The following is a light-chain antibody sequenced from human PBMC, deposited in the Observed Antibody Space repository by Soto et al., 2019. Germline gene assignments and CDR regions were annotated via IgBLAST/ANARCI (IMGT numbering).Light chain of an antibody. CDR3: QQYANTPYT. V-gene: IGKV3-20*01. J-gene: IGKJ2*01. CDR1: QSVRSNY. Sequence: EIVLTQSPGILSLSPGEGATLSCRASQSVRSNYLAWYQQKPGQTPRLLFYGASSRATGIPVRFSGSGAGTDFTLTISRLEPEDVAVYYCQQYANTPYTFGQGTKLEIK. CDR2: GAS.